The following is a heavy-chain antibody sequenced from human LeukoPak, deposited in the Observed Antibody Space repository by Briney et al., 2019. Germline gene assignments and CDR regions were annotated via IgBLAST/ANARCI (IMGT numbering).Heavy chain of an antibody. CDR1: GGSISNYY. D-gene: IGHD1-1*01. Sequence: PSETLSLTCTLPGGSISNYYSNWIRQPPRKAQDWIGYIYYSGSTKYNPSLKSRVTISVDTSKNQFSLRLSSVTAADTAVYYCARGGFLDPFDPWGQGTLVTVSS. V-gene: IGHV4-59*01. CDR3: ARGGFLDPFDP. CDR2: IYYSGST. J-gene: IGHJ5*02.